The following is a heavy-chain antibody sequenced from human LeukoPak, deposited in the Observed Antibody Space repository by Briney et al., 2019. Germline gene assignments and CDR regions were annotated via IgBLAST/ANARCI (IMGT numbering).Heavy chain of an antibody. D-gene: IGHD6-13*01. CDR3: ARRAAGDDY. J-gene: IGHJ4*02. Sequence: PSETLSLTCTVSGGSISSYYWSWIRQPPGKGLEWIGYIYYSGGTNYNPSLKSRVTISVDTSKNQFSLKLSSVTAADTAVYYCARRAAGDDYWGQGTLVTVSS. CDR2: IYYSGGT. V-gene: IGHV4-59*01. CDR1: GGSISSYY.